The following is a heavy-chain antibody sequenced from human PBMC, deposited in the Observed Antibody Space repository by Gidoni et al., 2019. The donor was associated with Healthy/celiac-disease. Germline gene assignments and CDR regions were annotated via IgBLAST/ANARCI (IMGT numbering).Heavy chain of an antibody. D-gene: IGHD5-12*01. CDR2: IDPSDSYT. Sequence: EVQLVQSGAEVKKPGESLRISCKGSGYRFTSYWISWVRQMPGKGLEWMGRIDPSDSYTNYSPSFQGHVTISADKSISTAYLQWSSLKASDTAMYYCARHSPDIVATVGAFDIWGQGTMVTVSS. J-gene: IGHJ3*02. V-gene: IGHV5-10-1*03. CDR1: GYRFTSYW. CDR3: ARHSPDIVATVGAFDI.